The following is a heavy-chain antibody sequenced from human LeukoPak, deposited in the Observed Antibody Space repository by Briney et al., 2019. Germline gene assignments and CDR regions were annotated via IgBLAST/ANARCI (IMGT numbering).Heavy chain of an antibody. CDR3: ARDLLRLGELSTQWGWYYYGMDV. J-gene: IGHJ6*02. V-gene: IGHV1-18*01. CDR2: ISAYNGNT. Sequence: ASVKVSCKASGYTFTSYGISWVRQAPGQGLEWMGWISAYNGNTNYAQKLQGRVTTTTDTSTSTAYMELRSLRSDDTAVYYCARDLLRLGELSTQWGWYYYGMDVWGQGTTVTVSS. D-gene: IGHD3-16*02. CDR1: GYTFTSYG.